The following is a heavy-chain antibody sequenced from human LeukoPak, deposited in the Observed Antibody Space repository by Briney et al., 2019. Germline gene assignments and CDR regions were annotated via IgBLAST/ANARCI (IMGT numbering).Heavy chain of an antibody. CDR3: AKGESSSGWYGGIYFDY. D-gene: IGHD6-19*01. J-gene: IGHJ4*02. CDR2: ISSSGSTI. V-gene: IGHV3-48*03. CDR1: GFTFSSYE. Sequence: LAGGSLRLSCAASGFTFSSYEMNWVRQAPGKGLEWVSYISSSGSTIYYADSVKGRFTISRDNAKNSLYLQMNSLRAEDTAVYYCAKGESSSGWYGGIYFDYWGQGTLVTVSS.